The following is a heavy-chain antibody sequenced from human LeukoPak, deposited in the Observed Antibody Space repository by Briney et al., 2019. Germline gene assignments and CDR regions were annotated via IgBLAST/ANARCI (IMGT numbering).Heavy chain of an antibody. CDR2: IYYSGST. V-gene: IGHV4-61*08. Sequence: SETLSLTCIVSGGSISSGGYYWSWIRQHPGKGLEWIGYIYYSGSTNYNPSLKSRVTISVDTSKNQFSLKLSSVTAADTAVYYCARTIVVVPAAILYFDYWGQGTLVTVSS. CDR3: ARTIVVVPAAILYFDY. J-gene: IGHJ4*02. D-gene: IGHD2-2*01. CDR1: GGSISSGGYY.